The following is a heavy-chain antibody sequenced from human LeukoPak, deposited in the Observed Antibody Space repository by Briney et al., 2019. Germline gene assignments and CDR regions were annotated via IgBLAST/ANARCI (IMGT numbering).Heavy chain of an antibody. D-gene: IGHD2-2*01. CDR1: GYTFTGYY. CDR3: ARGAVPVYYYYMDV. J-gene: IGHJ6*03. CDR2: INPNSGGT. V-gene: IGHV1-2*02. Sequence: ASVKVSCKASGYTFTGYYMHWVRQAPGQGLEWMGWINPNSGGTNYAQKFQGRVTMTRGTSISTAYMELSRLRSDDTAVYYCARGAVPVYYYYMDVWGKGTTVTVSS.